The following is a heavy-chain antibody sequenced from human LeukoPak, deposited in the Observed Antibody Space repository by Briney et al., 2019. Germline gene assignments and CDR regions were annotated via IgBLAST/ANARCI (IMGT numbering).Heavy chain of an antibody. Sequence: GGSLRLSCAASGFTFSSYAMSWVRQAPGKGLEWVSVISGSGGSTYYADSVKGRFTISRDNSKNTLYLQMNSLRAEDTAVYYCAKDYSSSWYYFDYWGQGTLVTVSS. V-gene: IGHV3-23*01. CDR3: AKDYSSSWYYFDY. CDR2: ISGSGGST. D-gene: IGHD6-13*01. J-gene: IGHJ4*02. CDR1: GFTFSSYA.